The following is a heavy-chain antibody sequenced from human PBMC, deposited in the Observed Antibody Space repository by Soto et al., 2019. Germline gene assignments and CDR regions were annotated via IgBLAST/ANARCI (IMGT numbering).Heavy chain of an antibody. Sequence: QITLKESGPTLVKPTQTLTLTCTFSGFSLSTSGVGVGWIRQPPGKALEWLALIYWDDDKRYSPSLKIRLTITKDTSKNQVVLTMTNMDPVDTATYYCAHSEATGDLGAEYFQHWGQGTLVTVSS. V-gene: IGHV2-5*02. D-gene: IGHD5-12*01. CDR1: GFSLSTSGVG. J-gene: IGHJ1*01. CDR3: AHSEATGDLGAEYFQH. CDR2: IYWDDDK.